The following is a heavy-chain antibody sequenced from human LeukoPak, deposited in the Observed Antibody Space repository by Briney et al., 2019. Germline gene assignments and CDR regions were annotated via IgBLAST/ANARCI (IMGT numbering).Heavy chain of an antibody. CDR3: GKTTVGYSSGQKPAWPVDY. V-gene: IGHV3-23*01. J-gene: IGHJ4*02. D-gene: IGHD5-18*01. CDR1: GFTFGSHA. Sequence: GGSLRLSCEASGFTFGSHAMYWVRQAPGKGLEWVAGIFGSGGSPHYADPVKGRSTISRDNSRNTVYLQINSLRAEDTAVYYCGKTTVGYSSGQKPAWPVDYWGQGTLVTVSS. CDR2: IFGSGGSP.